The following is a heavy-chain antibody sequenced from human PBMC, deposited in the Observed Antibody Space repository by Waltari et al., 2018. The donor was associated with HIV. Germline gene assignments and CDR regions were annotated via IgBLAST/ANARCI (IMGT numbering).Heavy chain of an antibody. CDR3: ARGKSYQISYDSNGFNY. Sequence: QVQLQQWGAGLLKPSETLSLTCAVYGGSFSGYYWSWIRQTPGKGLEWIGEINHSGRSNYNPSLKSRVTISVDTSKNQFSLKLSSVTAADTALYYCARGKSYQISYDSNGFNYWGQGTLVTVSS. CDR1: GGSFSGYY. CDR2: INHSGRS. D-gene: IGHD3-22*01. V-gene: IGHV4-34*01. J-gene: IGHJ4*02.